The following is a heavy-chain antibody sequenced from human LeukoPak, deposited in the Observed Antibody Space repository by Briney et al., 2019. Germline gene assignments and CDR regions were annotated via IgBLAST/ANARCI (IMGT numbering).Heavy chain of an antibody. CDR1: GFTFSNAW. Sequence: PGGSLRLSCAASGFTFSNAWMTWVRQAPGKGLEWVGRIKRKTDGGTTGYAAPVKGRFTISRDDSKNTQYLHMKSLKTEDTAVYYCTTVWDLVYFDYWGQGTLVTVSS. CDR2: IKRKTDGGTT. CDR3: TTVWDLVYFDY. J-gene: IGHJ4*02. D-gene: IGHD1-26*01. V-gene: IGHV3-15*01.